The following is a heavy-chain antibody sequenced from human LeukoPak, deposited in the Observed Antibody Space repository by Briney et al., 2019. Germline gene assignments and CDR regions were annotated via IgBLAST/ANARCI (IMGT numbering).Heavy chain of an antibody. V-gene: IGHV3-23*01. CDR3: AGRVTGYSSGYVY. D-gene: IGHD5-18*01. J-gene: IGHJ4*02. CDR2: ISGSAHKI. CDR1: GITFSNYA. Sequence: QTGGSLRLSCVASGITFSNYAVSWVRQAPEKGLDWASVISGSAHKIRYADSVRCRFTISRDNSENIVYLQMNNLRAEDTAVYYCAGRVTGYSSGYVYWGQGTLVTVSS.